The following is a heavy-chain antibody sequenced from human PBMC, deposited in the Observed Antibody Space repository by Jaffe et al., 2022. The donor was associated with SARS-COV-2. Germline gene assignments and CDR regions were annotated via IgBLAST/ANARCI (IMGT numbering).Heavy chain of an antibody. V-gene: IGHV4-34*01. CDR1: GGSFSGYY. CDR2: INHSGST. D-gene: IGHD3-10*01. J-gene: IGHJ6*03. Sequence: QVQLQQWGAGLLKPSETLSLTCAVYGGSFSGYYWSWIRQPPGKGLEWIGEINHSGSTNYNPSLKSRVTISVDTSKNQFSLKLSSVTAADTAVYYCARVGSSGSYYGYYYYMDVWGKGTTVTVSS. CDR3: ARVGSSGSYYGYYYYMDV.